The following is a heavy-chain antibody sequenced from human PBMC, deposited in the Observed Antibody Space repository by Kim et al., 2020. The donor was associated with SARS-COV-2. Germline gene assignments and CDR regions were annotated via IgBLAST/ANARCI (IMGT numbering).Heavy chain of an antibody. Sequence: SETLSLTCGVNGGSFSGYHWSWIRQPPGKGLEWIGDINHSGGTTYESSLKSRVTISVDTSKNQFSLRLTPVTAADTAVYYCARRPDGHDYWGQGTLVTVSS. V-gene: IGHV4-34*01. J-gene: IGHJ4*02. CDR2: INHSGGT. D-gene: IGHD2-8*01. CDR1: GGSFSGYH. CDR3: ARRPDGHDY.